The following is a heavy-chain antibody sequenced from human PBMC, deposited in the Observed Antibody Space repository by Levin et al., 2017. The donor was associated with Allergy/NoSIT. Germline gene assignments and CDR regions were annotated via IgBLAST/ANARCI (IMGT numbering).Heavy chain of an antibody. J-gene: IGHJ6*04. Sequence: GGSLRLSCATSGFTFSDYYMNWVRQAPGKGLEWLSYISKSGSAIYYAGSVKGRLTISRDNAKKSVYLQMNSLRAEDTALYYCAGGSGHCYRMDVWGKGTTVTVSS. CDR2: ISKSGSAI. CDR3: AGGSGHCYRMDV. V-gene: IGHV3-11*01. CDR1: GFTFSDYY.